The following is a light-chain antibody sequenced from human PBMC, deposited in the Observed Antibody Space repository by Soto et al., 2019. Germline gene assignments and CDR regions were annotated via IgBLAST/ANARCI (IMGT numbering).Light chain of an antibody. CDR2: DAS. Sequence: EIVLTQSPATLSLSPGERATLSCRASQSVSSYLAWYQQKPGQAPRLLIYDASNRATGIPARFSGSGSGTAFTLTIRSLEPEDFAVYYCQQRSNWPPTFRQGTKLEIK. J-gene: IGKJ2*01. V-gene: IGKV3-11*01. CDR3: QQRSNWPPT. CDR1: QSVSSY.